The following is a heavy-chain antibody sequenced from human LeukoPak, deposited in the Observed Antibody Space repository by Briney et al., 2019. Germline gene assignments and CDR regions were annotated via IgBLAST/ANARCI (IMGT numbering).Heavy chain of an antibody. D-gene: IGHD3-3*01. CDR3: ATLRYDFWSGYRFDP. J-gene: IGHJ5*02. Sequence: GAPVKVSCKASGYTFTSYAMHWVRQAPGQRLEWMGWINAGNGNTKYSQKFQGRVTITRDTSASTAYMELSSLRSEDTAVYYCATLRYDFWSGYRFDPWGQGTLVTVSS. V-gene: IGHV1-3*01. CDR1: GYTFTSYA. CDR2: INAGNGNT.